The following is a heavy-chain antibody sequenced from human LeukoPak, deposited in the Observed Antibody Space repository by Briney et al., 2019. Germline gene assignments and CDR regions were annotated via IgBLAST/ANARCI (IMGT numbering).Heavy chain of an antibody. CDR3: AKDHGDYDLDH. D-gene: IGHD4-17*01. CDR1: GFTFRSCG. CDR2: ISYDGSNK. J-gene: IGHJ4*02. Sequence: GGSLRLSCAASGFTFRSCGMHWVRQAPGKGLEWVAVISYDGSNKYYVDSVKGRFTISRDNSKNTLYLQTNSLRAEDTAVYYCAKDHGDYDLDHWGQGTLVTVSS. V-gene: IGHV3-30*18.